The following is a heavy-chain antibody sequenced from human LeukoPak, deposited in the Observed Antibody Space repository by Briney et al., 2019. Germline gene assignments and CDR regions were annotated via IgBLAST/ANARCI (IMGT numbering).Heavy chain of an antibody. CDR2: INHSGST. CDR3: ARRAIFGVVLMDV. D-gene: IGHD3-3*01. Sequence: SETLSLTCAVYGGSFSGYYWSWIRQPPGKGLEWIGEINHSGSTNYNPSLKSRVTISVDTSKNQFSLKLSSVTAADTAVYYCARRAIFGVVLMDVWGKGTTVTVSS. J-gene: IGHJ6*03. CDR1: GGSFSGYY. V-gene: IGHV4-34*01.